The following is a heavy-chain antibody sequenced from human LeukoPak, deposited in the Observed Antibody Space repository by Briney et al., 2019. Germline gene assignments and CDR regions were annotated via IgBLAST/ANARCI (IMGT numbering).Heavy chain of an antibody. CDR2: ISYDGSNK. J-gene: IGHJ6*02. CDR1: GFTFNSHE. Sequence: GGSLRLSCAASGFTFNSHEMNWVRQAPGKGLEWVAVISYDGSNKYYADSVKGRFTISRDNSKNTLYLQMNSLRAEDTAVYYCARDPGKQLAPVYYYYGMDVWGQGTTVTVSS. V-gene: IGHV3-30-3*01. CDR3: ARDPGKQLAPVYYYYGMDV. D-gene: IGHD6-6*01.